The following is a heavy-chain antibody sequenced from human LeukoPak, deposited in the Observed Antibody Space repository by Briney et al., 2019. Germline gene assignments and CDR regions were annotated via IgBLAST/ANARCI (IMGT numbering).Heavy chain of an antibody. CDR3: ARDQTYYYDSSGYLDY. V-gene: IGHV3-23*01. CDR1: GFNFGAYA. CDR2: ISSSGGST. Sequence: PGGSLRLSCTASGFNFGAYAMSWVRQAPGKGLEWVSGISSSGGSTYYADSVKGRFTISRDNSKNTLYLQMNSLRAEDTAVYYCARDQTYYYDSSGYLDYWGQGTLVTVSS. J-gene: IGHJ4*02. D-gene: IGHD3-22*01.